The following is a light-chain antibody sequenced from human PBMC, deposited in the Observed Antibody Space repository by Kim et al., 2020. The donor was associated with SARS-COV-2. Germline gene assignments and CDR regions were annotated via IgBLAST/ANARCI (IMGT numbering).Light chain of an antibody. V-gene: IGLV2-23*02. CDR2: EVF. Sequence: QSALTQPASVSGSPGQSITISCTGTSSDVGSYDLVSWYQQYPGRAPKLLIYEVFRRPSGVSYRFSGSKFANTASLTISGLQPEDEAEYYCCSYAGRDIVLLIGGGTQLTVL. CDR1: SSDVGSYDL. J-gene: IGLJ7*01. CDR3: CSYAGRDIVLL.